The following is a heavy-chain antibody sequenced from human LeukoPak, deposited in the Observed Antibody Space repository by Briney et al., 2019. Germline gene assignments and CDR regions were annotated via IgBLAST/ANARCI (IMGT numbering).Heavy chain of an antibody. CDR1: GGSVSSHH. V-gene: IGHV4-59*02. Sequence: SETLSLTCTVSGGSVSSHHWSWIRQPPGKGLEWIGYIYYTGSTNCNPSLKSRVTISVDTSKNQFSLKLSSVTAADTAVYYCASNWKYPDSSGYHYYYYMDVWGKGTTVTVSS. D-gene: IGHD1-20*01. CDR3: ASNWKYPDSSGYHYYYYMDV. J-gene: IGHJ6*03. CDR2: IYYTGST.